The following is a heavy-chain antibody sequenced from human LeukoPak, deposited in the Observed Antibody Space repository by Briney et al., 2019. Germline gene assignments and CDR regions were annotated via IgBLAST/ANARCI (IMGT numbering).Heavy chain of an antibody. J-gene: IGHJ5*02. CDR1: GGTFSSYA. Sequence: SVKVSCKASGGTFSSYAISWVRQAPGQGLEWMGGIIPIFGTANYAQKFQGRVTITTDESTSTAYMELSSLRSEDTAVYYCASPQPNDYGDYIGWFDPWGQGTLVTVSS. CDR2: IIPIFGTA. D-gene: IGHD4-17*01. CDR3: ASPQPNDYGDYIGWFDP. V-gene: IGHV1-69*05.